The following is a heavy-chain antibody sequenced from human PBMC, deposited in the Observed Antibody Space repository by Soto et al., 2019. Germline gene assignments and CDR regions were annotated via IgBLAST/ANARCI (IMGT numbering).Heavy chain of an antibody. V-gene: IGHV1-46*01. CDR2: INPSGGST. D-gene: IGHD4-17*01. Sequence: QVQLVQSGAEVKKPGASVKVSCKASGYTFTSYYMHWVRQAPGQGVEWMGIINPSGGSTSYAQKFEGRVTMTRDTSTSTVYMELSSLRSEDTAVYYCARRGDTVTTDYWGQGTLVTVSS. J-gene: IGHJ4*02. CDR3: ARRGDTVTTDY. CDR1: GYTFTSYY.